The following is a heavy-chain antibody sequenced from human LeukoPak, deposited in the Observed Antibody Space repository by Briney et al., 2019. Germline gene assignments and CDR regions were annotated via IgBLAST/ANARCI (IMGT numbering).Heavy chain of an antibody. J-gene: IGHJ4*02. CDR1: GDFITAYY. CDR2: VYYSGST. V-gene: IGHV4-59*01. Sequence: SETLSLTCTVSGDFITAYYWSWIRQPPGKGLEWIGYVYYSGSTEYNPSLRSRVTISLEMTKHQFSLNLTSVTAADTAVYYCASNTGTVFDYWGQGALVTVSS. D-gene: IGHD7-27*01. CDR3: ASNTGTVFDY.